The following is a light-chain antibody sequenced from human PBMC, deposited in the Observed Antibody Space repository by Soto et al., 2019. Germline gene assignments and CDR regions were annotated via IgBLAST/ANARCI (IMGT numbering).Light chain of an antibody. J-gene: IGKJ4*01. CDR1: KNINGY. Sequence: EIQVPQSPSSPSSSLRDRSTITSRASKNINGYLAWYQQKPGKAPKLLIYWASSLISGVPSRFTGGESGTEFTLTISSLQPDDFATYYCQQYSAYPLTFGGGTKV. V-gene: IGKV1-5*03. CDR2: WAS. CDR3: QQYSAYPLT.